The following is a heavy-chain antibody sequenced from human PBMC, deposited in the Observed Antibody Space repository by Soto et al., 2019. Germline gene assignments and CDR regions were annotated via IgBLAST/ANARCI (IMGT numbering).Heavy chain of an antibody. J-gene: IGHJ4*02. CDR3: ARDLGDYYDSSGIDY. CDR1: GFTFSSYA. Sequence: AGGSLRLSCAASGFTFSSYAMHWVRQAPGKGLEWVAVISYDGSNKYYADSVKGRFTISRDNSKNTLYLQMNSLRAEDTAVYYCARDLGDYYDSSGIDYWGQGTLVTVSS. CDR2: ISYDGSNK. V-gene: IGHV3-30-3*01. D-gene: IGHD3-22*01.